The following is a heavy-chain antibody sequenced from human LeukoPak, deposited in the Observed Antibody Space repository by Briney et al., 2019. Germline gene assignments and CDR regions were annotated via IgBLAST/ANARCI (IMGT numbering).Heavy chain of an antibody. CDR1: GGSISIYY. CDR3: ARLKATVSIHAYFDS. D-gene: IGHD4-17*01. J-gene: IGHJ4*02. CDR2: IYDSGST. V-gene: IGHV4-59*01. Sequence: SETLSLTCTVSGGSISIYYWSWIRQPPGKGLEWIGYIYDSGSTNYNPSLKSRVTISVDTSKNQFSLELSSVTAADTAVYYCARLKATVSIHAYFDSWGQGTLVTVSS.